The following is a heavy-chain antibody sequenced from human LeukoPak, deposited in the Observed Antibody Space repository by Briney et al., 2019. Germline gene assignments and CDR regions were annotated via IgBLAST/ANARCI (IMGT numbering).Heavy chain of an antibody. CDR3: TTGAYYDFWSGYYSENFDY. CDR2: IKSKTDGGTT. V-gene: IGHV3-15*07. J-gene: IGHJ4*02. Sequence: PGGSLRLSCAASGFTFTNAWMNWVRQAPGKGLEWVGRIKSKTDGGTTDYAAPVKGRFTISRDDSKNTLYLQMNSLKTEDTAVYYCTTGAYYDFWSGYYSENFDYWGQGTLVTVSS. CDR1: GFTFTNAW. D-gene: IGHD3-3*01.